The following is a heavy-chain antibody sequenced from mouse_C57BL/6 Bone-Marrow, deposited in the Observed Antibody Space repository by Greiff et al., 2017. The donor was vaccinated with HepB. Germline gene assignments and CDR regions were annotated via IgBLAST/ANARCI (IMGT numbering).Heavy chain of an antibody. V-gene: IGHV5-2*01. CDR1: EYEFPSHD. D-gene: IGHD2-2*01. J-gene: IGHJ2*01. CDR3: ARRGMVTTWNYFDY. Sequence: EVKLVESGGGLVQPGESLKLSCESNEYEFPSHDMSWVRKTPEKRLELVAAINSDGGSTSYPDTMERRFIISRDNTKKTLYLQMSSLRSEDTDLYYCARRGMVTTWNYFDYWGQGTTLTVSS. CDR2: INSDGGST.